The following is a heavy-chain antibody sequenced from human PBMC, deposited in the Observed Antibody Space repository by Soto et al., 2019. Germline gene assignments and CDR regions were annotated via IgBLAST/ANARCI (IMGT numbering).Heavy chain of an antibody. CDR2: ISSNGGIT. CDR3: AKSPVRCSGGSCYFAFDI. CDR1: GFTFSSYA. J-gene: IGHJ3*02. V-gene: IGHV3-64*01. Sequence: EVQLVESGGGLVQPGGSLRLSCAASGFTFSSYAMHWVRQAPGKGLEYVSAISSNGGITYYANSVKGRFTISRDNSKKTLYLQMGSLRAEDMAVYYCAKSPVRCSGGSCYFAFDIWGQGTMVTVSS. D-gene: IGHD2-15*01.